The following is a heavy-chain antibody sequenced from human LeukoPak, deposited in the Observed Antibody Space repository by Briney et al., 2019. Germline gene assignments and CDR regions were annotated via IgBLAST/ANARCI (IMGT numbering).Heavy chain of an antibody. D-gene: IGHD2-2*01. CDR1: GFRFDDYG. Sequence: GGSLRLSCAASGFRFDDYGMSWVRHVPGKGLEWVSGTNWDCASTGYADSVKGRFTISRDNVKNFLYLQMNSLRVEDTALYFCGRVYCSTTSCYDYYDYYMDVWGKGTTVTVSS. CDR2: TNWDCAST. CDR3: GRVYCSTTSCYDYYDYYMDV. J-gene: IGHJ6*03. V-gene: IGHV3-20*04.